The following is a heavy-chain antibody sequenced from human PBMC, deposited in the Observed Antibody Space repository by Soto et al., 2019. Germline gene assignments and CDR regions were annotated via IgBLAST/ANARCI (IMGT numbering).Heavy chain of an antibody. D-gene: IGHD2-2*01. J-gene: IGHJ5*02. V-gene: IGHV3-66*01. Sequence: GGSLRLSCAASGFTVSTNYISWVRQAPGKGLEWVSVIYSGGNTYYGDSVKGRFTISRDNSKNTMYLQMSSLRAEDTAVYYCARDKNCSSTTCYEGADWFDPWGQGTLVTVSS. CDR2: IYSGGNT. CDR1: GFTVSTNY. CDR3: ARDKNCSSTTCYEGADWFDP.